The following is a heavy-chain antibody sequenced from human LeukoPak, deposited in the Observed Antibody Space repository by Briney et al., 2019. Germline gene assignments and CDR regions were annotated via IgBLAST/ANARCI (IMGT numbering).Heavy chain of an antibody. D-gene: IGHD3-16*01. J-gene: IGHJ3*02. CDR3: TRGITGHYRSLGGFAFDI. CDR1: GASITQHY. Sequence: PSETLSLTCSVSGASITQHYWSWIRQPPGKGLEYIGYFYYDGSTNYTSSVRSRVTILVDTSKNQFTLNLRSVTAADTAKYYCTRGITGHYRSLGGFAFDIWGQGDNGRRLF. CDR2: FYYDGST. V-gene: IGHV4-59*11.